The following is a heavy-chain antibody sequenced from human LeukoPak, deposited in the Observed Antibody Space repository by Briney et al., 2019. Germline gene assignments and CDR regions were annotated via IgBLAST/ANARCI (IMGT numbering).Heavy chain of an antibody. CDR2: MNPNSGNT. Sequence: ASVRVSCKASGYTFTGYYMHWVRQAPGQGLEWMGWMNPNSGNTGYAQKFQGRVTMTRNTSISTAYMELSSLRSEDTAVYYCARGRIPRINYWGQGTLVTVSS. V-gene: IGHV1-8*02. CDR1: GYTFTGYY. D-gene: IGHD2-15*01. J-gene: IGHJ4*02. CDR3: ARGRIPRINY.